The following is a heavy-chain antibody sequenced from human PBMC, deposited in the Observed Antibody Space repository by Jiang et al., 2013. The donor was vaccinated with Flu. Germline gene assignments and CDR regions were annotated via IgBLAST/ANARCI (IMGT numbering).Heavy chain of an antibody. CDR3: ARGSQIYDSSGYYPAVGMDV. CDR2: INHSGST. V-gene: IGHV4-34*01. CDR1: GGSFSGYY. D-gene: IGHD3-22*01. J-gene: IGHJ6*02. Sequence: LLKPSETLSLTCAVYGGSFSGYYWSWIRQPPGKGLEWIGEINHSGSTNYNPSLKSRVTISVDTSKNQFSLKLSSVTAADTAVYYCARGSQIYDSSGYYPAVGMDVWGQGTTVT.